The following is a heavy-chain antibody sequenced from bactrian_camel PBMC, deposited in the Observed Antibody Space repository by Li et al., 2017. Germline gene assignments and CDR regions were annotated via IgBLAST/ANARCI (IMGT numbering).Heavy chain of an antibody. V-gene: IGHV3S25*01. CDR2: IPSAGGTT. CDR3: ATARNYGLSFPPADFGY. D-gene: IGHD5*01. CDR1: GFTFSSYW. J-gene: IGHJ6*01. Sequence: QLVESGGGLVQPGRSLRLSCTGPGFTFSSYWMYWVRQAPGKGLEWVSAIPSAGGTTYYADSVKGRFTISRDNAKNTVYLQMNSLKPEDTAVYYCATARNYGLSFPPADFGYWGQGTQVTVS.